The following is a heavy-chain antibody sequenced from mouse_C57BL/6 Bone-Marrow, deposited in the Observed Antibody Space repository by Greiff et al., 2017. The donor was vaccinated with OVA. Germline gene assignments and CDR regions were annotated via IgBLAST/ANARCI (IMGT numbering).Heavy chain of an antibody. D-gene: IGHD2-10*01. CDR1: GYTLTSYG. CDR2: IYTRSGNT. CDR3: ALPQYFAV. V-gene: IGHV1-81*01. Sequence: QVQLQQSGAELARPGASVKLSCKASGYTLTSYGISWVKQRTGQGLEWIGEIYTRSGNTYYNEKLKGKATLTADKSSSTSYMYLRSLTSEDSAVYFCALPQYFAVWGTGTTVTVSS. J-gene: IGHJ1*03.